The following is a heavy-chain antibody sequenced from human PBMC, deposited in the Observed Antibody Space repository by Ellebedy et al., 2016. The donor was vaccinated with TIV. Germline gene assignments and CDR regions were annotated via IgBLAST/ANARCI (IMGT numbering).Heavy chain of an antibody. D-gene: IGHD3-16*01. CDR2: LYYTGST. Sequence: SETLSLTCAVSGGSLSDNYWTWIRQPPGKGLEWIGYLYYTGSTNYNPSLKSRLTISVNTPRNQFSLKLSSVTAADTAVYYCVSSASMDALDLWGQGTMVTVSS. CDR1: GGSLSDNY. V-gene: IGHV4-59*01. J-gene: IGHJ3*01. CDR3: VSSASMDALDL.